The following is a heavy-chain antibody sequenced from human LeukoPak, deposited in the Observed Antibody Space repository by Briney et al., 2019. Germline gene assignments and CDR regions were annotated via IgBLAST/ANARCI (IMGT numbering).Heavy chain of an antibody. V-gene: IGHV3-23*01. CDR1: GLTFSSYA. Sequence: GGSLRLSCAASGLTFSSYAMSWVRQAPGKGLEWVSSISGNGGDTHYADSVKGRFTISRDNSKNTLYLQMNSLRAEDTALYYCAKLYYDFWSGYPYYFDYWGQGTLVTVSS. CDR2: ISGNGGDT. J-gene: IGHJ4*02. D-gene: IGHD3-3*01. CDR3: AKLYYDFWSGYPYYFDY.